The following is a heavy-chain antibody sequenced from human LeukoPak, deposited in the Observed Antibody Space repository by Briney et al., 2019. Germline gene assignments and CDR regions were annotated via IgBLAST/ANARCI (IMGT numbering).Heavy chain of an antibody. Sequence: PSETLSLTCTVSGGSITSSLYYGAWIRQPPGKGLEWIGSIHYSGNTYYNPSLKSRVTISVDTSKNQFSLKLSSVTAADTAVYYCARDPSSGWWGDFDYWGQGTLVTVSS. D-gene: IGHD6-19*01. V-gene: IGHV4-39*07. CDR1: GGSITSSLYY. CDR2: IHYSGNT. J-gene: IGHJ4*02. CDR3: ARDPSSGWWGDFDY.